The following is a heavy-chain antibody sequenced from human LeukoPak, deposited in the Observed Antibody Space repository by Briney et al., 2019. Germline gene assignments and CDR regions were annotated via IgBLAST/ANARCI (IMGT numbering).Heavy chain of an antibody. Sequence: GGSLRLSCAASGFTFSSYAMSWVRQAPGKGLEWVSGISGSGGSTYFADSVKGRFTISRDNSKNTLYLQMSSLRAEDTAVYYCAKVGPSHQPTNYFDCWGQGTLVTVSS. V-gene: IGHV3-23*01. J-gene: IGHJ4*02. D-gene: IGHD1-26*01. CDR1: GFTFSSYA. CDR3: AKVGPSHQPTNYFDC. CDR2: ISGSGGST.